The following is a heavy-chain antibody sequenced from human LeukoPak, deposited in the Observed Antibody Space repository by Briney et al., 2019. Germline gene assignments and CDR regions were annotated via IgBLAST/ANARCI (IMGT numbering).Heavy chain of an antibody. Sequence: PGGSLRLSCAASGFTFSSYSMNWVRQPPGKGLEWIGSIYYSGSTYYNPSLKSRVTISVDTSKNQFSLKLSSVTAADTAVYYCARLVSNYYADYWGQGTLVTVSS. CDR1: GFTFSSYSMN. CDR2: IYYSGST. D-gene: IGHD4-11*01. CDR3: ARLVSNYYADY. V-gene: IGHV4-39*01. J-gene: IGHJ4*02.